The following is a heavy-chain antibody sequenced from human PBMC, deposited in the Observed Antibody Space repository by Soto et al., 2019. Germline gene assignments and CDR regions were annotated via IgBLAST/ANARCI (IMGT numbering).Heavy chain of an antibody. CDR2: IYPGDSRT. V-gene: IGHV5-51*01. J-gene: IGHJ5*01. Sequence: PGESLKISYKGSGYRFTSDCISWVRPIIGKGLEWMGIIYPGDSRTRYSPSFQGQVTISADKSINTAYLQWSSLKASDTAMYYCARDLDYGGNSDWFDSWGQGTLVTVSS. CDR3: ARDLDYGGNSDWFDS. CDR1: GYRFTSDC. D-gene: IGHD4-17*01.